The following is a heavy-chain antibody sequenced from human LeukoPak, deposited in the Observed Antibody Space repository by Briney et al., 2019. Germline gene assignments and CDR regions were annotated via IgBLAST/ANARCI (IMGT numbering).Heavy chain of an antibody. J-gene: IGHJ4*02. CDR3: TTPQPGIAAAGTMDYFDY. V-gene: IGHV3-15*01. D-gene: IGHD6-13*01. CDR2: IKSKTDGGTT. Sequence: GGSLRLSCAASGFTFSNAWMSWVRQAPGKGLEWVGRIKSKTDGGTTDYAAPVKGRFTISRDDSKNTLYLQMNSLKTEDTAVCYCTTPQPGIAAAGTMDYFDYWGQGTLVTVSS. CDR1: GFTFSNAW.